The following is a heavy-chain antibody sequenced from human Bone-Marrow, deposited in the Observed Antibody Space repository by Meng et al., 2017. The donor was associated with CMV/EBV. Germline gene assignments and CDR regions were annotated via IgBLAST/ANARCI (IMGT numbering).Heavy chain of an antibody. CDR3: ARGYCSSTSCPPYSFDY. V-gene: IGHV1-18*01. CDR1: GYTFTSYG. CDR2: ISAYNGNT. D-gene: IGHD2-2*01. J-gene: IGHJ4*02. Sequence: ASVKVSCKASGYTFTSYGISWVRQAPGQGLEWMGWISAYNGNTNYAQKLQGRVTMTTDTSTSKAYMELMSLRSDDTAVYYCARGYCSSTSCPPYSFDYWGQGTMVTVSS.